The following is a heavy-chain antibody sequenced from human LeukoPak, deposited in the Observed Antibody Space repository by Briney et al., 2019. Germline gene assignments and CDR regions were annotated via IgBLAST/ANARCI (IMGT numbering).Heavy chain of an antibody. CDR3: ARGYSSNWYYFDY. J-gene: IGHJ4*02. D-gene: IGHD6-13*01. Sequence: PSETLSLTCTVSGGSISNYYWSWIRQPPEKGLEWIGYIYYSGSTNYNPSLKSRVTISVDTSKNQFSLKLSSVTAADTAVYYCARGYSSNWYYFDYWGQGTLVTVSS. CDR1: GGSISNYY. CDR2: IYYSGST. V-gene: IGHV4-59*08.